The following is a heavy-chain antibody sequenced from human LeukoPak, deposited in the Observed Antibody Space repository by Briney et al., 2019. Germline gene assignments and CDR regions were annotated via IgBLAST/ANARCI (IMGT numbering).Heavy chain of an antibody. CDR3: AKTHRLEWKLLSGCFDF. D-gene: IGHD1-26*01. CDR2: DGSNK. J-gene: IGHJ4*02. V-gene: IGHV3-30*02. Sequence: DGSNKYYADSVKRRFTISRDNSKKTLYLQMNSLRAEDTAVYYCAKTHRLEWKLLSGCFDFWGQGTLVTVS.